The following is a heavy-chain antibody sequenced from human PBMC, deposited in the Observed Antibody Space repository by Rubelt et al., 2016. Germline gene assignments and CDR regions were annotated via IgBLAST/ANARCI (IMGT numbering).Heavy chain of an antibody. J-gene: IGHJ5*02. D-gene: IGHD3-10*01. CDR1: GGSISSYY. Sequence: QLQLQESGPGLVKPSETLSLTCTVSGGSISSYYWSWIRQPPGKGLEGIGEINHSGSTNYNPSLKIRVTISVDTSKNQFSLKLSSVTAADTAVYYCARTRYGSGSYVVRWFDPWGQGTLVTVSS. CDR2: INHSGST. CDR3: ARTRYGSGSYVVRWFDP. V-gene: IGHV4-59*12.